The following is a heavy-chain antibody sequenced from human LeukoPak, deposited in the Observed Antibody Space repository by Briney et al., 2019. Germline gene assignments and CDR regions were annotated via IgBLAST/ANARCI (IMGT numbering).Heavy chain of an antibody. J-gene: IGHJ6*03. CDR3: ARTSVVAASRNYYYYMDV. D-gene: IGHD2-15*01. V-gene: IGHV3-7*01. CDR1: GFTFSSYW. CDR2: IKQDGSEK. Sequence: PGGSLRLSCAASGFTFSSYWMSWVRQAPGKGLEWVANIKQDGSEKYYVDSVKGRFTISRDNAKNSLYLQMNSLRAEDTAVYYCARTSVVAASRNYYYYMDVWGKGTTVTISS.